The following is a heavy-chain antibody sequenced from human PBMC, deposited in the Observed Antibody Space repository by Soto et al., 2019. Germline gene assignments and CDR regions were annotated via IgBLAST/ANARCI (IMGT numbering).Heavy chain of an antibody. J-gene: IGHJ4*02. V-gene: IGHV3-33*01. Sequence: QVQLVESGGGVVQPGRSLRLSCAASGFTFSSYGMHWVRQAPGKGLEWVVVIWFDGSNKFYADSVKGRFTISRDNSKNTVSLQMNSLRDEDSAAYYCAITGPYWGQGHLVTVSS. CDR3: AITGPY. CDR2: IWFDGSNK. CDR1: GFTFSSYG.